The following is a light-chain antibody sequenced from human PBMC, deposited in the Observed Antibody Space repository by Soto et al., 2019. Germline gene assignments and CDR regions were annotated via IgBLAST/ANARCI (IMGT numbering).Light chain of an antibody. CDR2: GAS. V-gene: IGKV3-20*01. J-gene: IGKJ1*01. CDR3: LQYGSSPRT. Sequence: DIVLTQSPGTLSLSPGERANLSCRASQSVTSNYLAWYQHKPGQAPRLLIYGASSRATGIPDRFSGSGSGADFTLTISSLEPEDFALYYCLQYGSSPRTCGQGTKVEIK. CDR1: QSVTSNY.